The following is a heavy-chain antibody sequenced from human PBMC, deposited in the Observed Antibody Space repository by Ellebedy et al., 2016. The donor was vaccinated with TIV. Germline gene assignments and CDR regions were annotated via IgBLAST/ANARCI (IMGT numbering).Heavy chain of an antibody. Sequence: PGGSLRLSCTASGFIVSTNHMSWVRQAPGKGLEWVGGYTNYADSVKGRFTISTHNSRNTLYLQMTNLRTEDTAVYYCEKGSFQVGEKYERIYSFQYWGQGTLVTVSS. V-gene: IGHV3-53*04. CDR2: GYT. CDR3: EKGSFQVGEKYERIYSFQY. CDR1: GFIVSTNH. D-gene: IGHD3-10*01. J-gene: IGHJ4*02.